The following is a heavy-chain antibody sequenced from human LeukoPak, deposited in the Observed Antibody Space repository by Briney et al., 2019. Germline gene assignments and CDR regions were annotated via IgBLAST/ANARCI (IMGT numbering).Heavy chain of an antibody. D-gene: IGHD6-19*01. J-gene: IGHJ4*02. CDR3: AKDIDWLAFED. V-gene: IGHV3-21*04. CDR1: GFTFSNYN. CDR2: ISTSSSYI. Sequence: GGSLRLSCAVSGFTFSNYNMNWVRQAPGKGLEWVSFISTSSSYIYYADSVKGRFTVSRDNARNSLYLQMNSLRAEDTAVYYCAKDIDWLAFEDWGQGTLVTVSS.